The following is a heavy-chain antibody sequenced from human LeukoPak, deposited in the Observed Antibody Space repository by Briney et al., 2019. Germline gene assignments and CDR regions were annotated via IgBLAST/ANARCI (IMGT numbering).Heavy chain of an antibody. V-gene: IGHV3-30*02. J-gene: IGHJ6*03. CDR1: GFTFSSYG. CDR3: AKGTHSGYSYGYYYYYYMDV. Sequence: GGSLRLSCAASGFTFSSYGMHWVRQAPGKGLEWVAFIRYDGSNKYYADSVKGRFTISRDNSKNTLYLQMNSLRAEDTAVYYCAKGTHSGYSYGYYYYYYMDVWGKGTTVTVSS. CDR2: IRYDGSNK. D-gene: IGHD5-18*01.